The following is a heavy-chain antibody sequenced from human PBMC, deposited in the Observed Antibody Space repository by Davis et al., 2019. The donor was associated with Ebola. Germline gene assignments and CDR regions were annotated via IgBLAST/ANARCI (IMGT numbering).Heavy chain of an antibody. Sequence: GESLKISCAASGFTFSSYSMNWVRQAPGKGLEWVSSISSSSSYIYYADSVKGRFTISRDNAKNSLYLQMNSLRAEDTAVYYCARDSGRWQWLVPTIYYYYYGMDVWGQGTTVTVSS. CDR1: GFTFSSYS. CDR3: ARDSGRWQWLVPTIYYYYYGMDV. J-gene: IGHJ6*02. D-gene: IGHD6-19*01. V-gene: IGHV3-21*01. CDR2: ISSSSSYI.